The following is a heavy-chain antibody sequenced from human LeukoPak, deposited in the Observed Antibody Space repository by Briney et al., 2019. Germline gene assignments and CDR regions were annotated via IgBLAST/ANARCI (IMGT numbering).Heavy chain of an antibody. CDR2: IYPGDSDT. V-gene: IGHV5-51*01. CDR1: GYSFTSYW. J-gene: IGHJ4*02. CDR3: ARLVYDSSGYFTLPFDY. D-gene: IGHD3-22*01. Sequence: GESLKISCKGSGYSFTSYWIGWVRQMPGKGLEWMGIIYPGDSDTRYSPSFQGQVTISADKSISTAYLQWSSLKASDTAMYYCARLVYDSSGYFTLPFDYWGQGTLVTVSS.